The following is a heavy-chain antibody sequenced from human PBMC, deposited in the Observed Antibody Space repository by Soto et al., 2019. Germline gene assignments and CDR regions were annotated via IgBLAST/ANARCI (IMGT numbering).Heavy chain of an antibody. Sequence: EVQLVESGGGLVQPGGSLRLSCAASGFTVSSNYMSWVRQAPGKGLEWVSVIYSGGTTYYADSVKGRFTISRDNSKHTLYLQMTSLRAEDTAVYYCARNGDSSDYRGWFDPWGQGTLVTVSS. J-gene: IGHJ5*02. CDR2: IYSGGTT. CDR3: ARNGDSSDYRGWFDP. CDR1: GFTVSSNY. D-gene: IGHD3-22*01. V-gene: IGHV3-66*01.